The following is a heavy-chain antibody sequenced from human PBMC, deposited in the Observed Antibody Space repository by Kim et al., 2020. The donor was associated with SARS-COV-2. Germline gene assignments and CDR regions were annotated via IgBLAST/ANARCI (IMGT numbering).Heavy chain of an antibody. CDR3: ARPNYYGLGSPFDY. Sequence: SPSLKSRLTISKDTSKNQVVLTVTNMDPVDTATYYCARPNYYGLGSPFDYWGQGTLVTVSS. V-gene: IGHV2-5*01. D-gene: IGHD3-10*01. J-gene: IGHJ4*02.